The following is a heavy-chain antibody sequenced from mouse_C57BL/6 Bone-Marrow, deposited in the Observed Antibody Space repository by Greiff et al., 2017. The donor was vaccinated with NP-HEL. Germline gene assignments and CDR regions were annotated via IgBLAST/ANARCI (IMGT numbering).Heavy chain of an antibody. J-gene: IGHJ3*01. CDR2: INPYNGGT. V-gene: IGHV1-19*01. CDR1: GYTFTDYY. Sequence: EVQLQQSGPVLVKPGASVKMSCKASGYTFTDYYMNWVKQSHGKSLEWIGVINPYNGGTSYNQQFKGKATLTVDKSSSTAYMELNSLTSEDSAVYYCARYYYGSSGYWGQGTLVTVSA. CDR3: ARYYYGSSGY. D-gene: IGHD1-1*01.